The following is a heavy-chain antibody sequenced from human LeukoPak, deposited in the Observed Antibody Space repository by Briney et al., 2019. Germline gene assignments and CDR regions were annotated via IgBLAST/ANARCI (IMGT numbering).Heavy chain of an antibody. CDR3: ARDRTTVTTFDY. J-gene: IGHJ4*02. D-gene: IGHD4-17*01. CDR2: ISSSSSYI. CDR1: GFTFSNYA. V-gene: IGHV3-21*01. Sequence: GGSLRLSCATSGFTFSNYAVSWVRQAPGKGLEWVSSISSSSSYIYYADSVKGRFTISRDNAKNSLYLQMNTLRAEDTAVYYCARDRTTVTTFDYWGQGTLVTVSS.